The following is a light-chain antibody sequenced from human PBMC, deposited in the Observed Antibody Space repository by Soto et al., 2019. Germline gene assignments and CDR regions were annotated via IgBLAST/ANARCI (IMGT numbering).Light chain of an antibody. V-gene: IGLV2-14*01. CDR1: SSDVGGYNY. Sequence: QSVLAQPASVSGSPGQSITISCTGTSSDVGGYNYVSWFQQHPGKAPKLLIYEVNNRPSRISNRFSGSKSGNTASLTISGLQAEDEADYYCSSYTSSNTLVFGTGTKVT. CDR3: SSYTSSNTLV. J-gene: IGLJ1*01. CDR2: EVN.